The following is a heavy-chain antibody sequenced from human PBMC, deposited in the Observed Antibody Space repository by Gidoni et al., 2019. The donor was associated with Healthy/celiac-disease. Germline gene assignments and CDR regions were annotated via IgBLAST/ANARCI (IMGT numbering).Heavy chain of an antibody. CDR2: IYWAAYT. CDR1: GFSLSTSGVG. CDR3: AHRRHGDSYFDP. D-gene: IGHD4-17*01. Sequence: STLKECGPTLGKHTQTITRNCTFSGFSLSTSGVGVGWVRQTPGKALGWRALIYWAAYTRYSPSLKTRLTLTKVTSNTQVVLTMPTMDPVDTATYYCAHRRHGDSYFDPWGQGTLVTVSS. V-gene: IGHV2-5*02. J-gene: IGHJ4*02.